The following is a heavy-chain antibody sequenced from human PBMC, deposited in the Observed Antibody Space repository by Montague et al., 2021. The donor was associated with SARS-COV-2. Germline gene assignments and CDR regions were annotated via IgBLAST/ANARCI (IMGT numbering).Heavy chain of an antibody. CDR1: GGSISSYY. CDR3: ARDLDY. V-gene: IGHV4-59*13. J-gene: IGHJ4*02. Sequence: SETLSLTCTVSGGSISSYYWSWIRQPPGKGLEWIGYMYYSGSTNYNPSLKSRVTLSVDTSKNQFSLKLNSVTAADTAVYYCARDLDYWGQGTLVTVSS. CDR2: MYYSGST.